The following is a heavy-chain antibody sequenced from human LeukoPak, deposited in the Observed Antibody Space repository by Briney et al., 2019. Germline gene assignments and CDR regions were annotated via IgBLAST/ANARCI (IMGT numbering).Heavy chain of an antibody. CDR1: GGSIIGSY. Sequence: SETLSLTCTVSGGSIIGSYWTWIRQSPAKSLEYIGYIYNTVDVNYSPSLKSRVTISIDMSGNQFSLRLNSVTAADTALYYCARSRYYDSTGYNPTYYFDSWGQGALVTVSS. V-gene: IGHV4-59*01. CDR2: IYNTVDV. CDR3: ARSRYYDSTGYNPTYYFDS. D-gene: IGHD3-22*01. J-gene: IGHJ4*02.